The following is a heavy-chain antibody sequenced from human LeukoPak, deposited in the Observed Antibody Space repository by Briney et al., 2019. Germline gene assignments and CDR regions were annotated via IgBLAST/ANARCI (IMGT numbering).Heavy chain of an antibody. V-gene: IGHV1-2*06. CDR1: GYTFTGYY. D-gene: IGHD3-22*01. CDR3: ASAAPSYDSSGYYYSLYRY. J-gene: IGHJ4*02. Sequence: EASVKVSCKASGYTFTGYYMHWVRQAPGQGLEWMGRINPNSGGTNYAQEFQGRVTMTRDTSISTAYMELSRLRSDDTAVYYCASAAPSYDSSGYYYSLYRYWGQGTLVTVSS. CDR2: INPNSGGT.